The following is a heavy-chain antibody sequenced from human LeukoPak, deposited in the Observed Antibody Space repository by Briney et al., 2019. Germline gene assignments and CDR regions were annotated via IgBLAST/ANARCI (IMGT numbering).Heavy chain of an antibody. CDR3: AKDRGAAAGMENWFDP. CDR1: GFTFSSYA. CDR2: ISGSGGSA. D-gene: IGHD6-13*01. Sequence: GGSLRLSCSASGFTFSSYAMTWVRQAPGKGLEWVSAISGSGGSAYYADSVKGRFTISRDNAKNSLYLQMNSLRAEDTALYYCAKDRGAAAGMENWFDPWGQGTLVTVSS. J-gene: IGHJ5*02. V-gene: IGHV3-23*01.